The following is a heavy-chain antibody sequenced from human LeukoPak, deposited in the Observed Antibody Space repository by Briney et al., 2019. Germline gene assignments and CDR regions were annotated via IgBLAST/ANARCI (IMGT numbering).Heavy chain of an antibody. CDR3: AKRGVVIRVILVGFHKEAYYFDS. J-gene: IGHJ4*02. CDR1: GITLSNYG. CDR2: ISDSGGRT. D-gene: IGHD3-22*01. V-gene: IGHV3-23*01. Sequence: PGGSLRLSCAVSGITLSNYGMSWVRQAPGKGLVWVAGISDSGGRTKYADSVKGRFTISRDNSKNTLYLQMNSLRAEDTAVYFCAKRGVVIRVILVGFHKEAYYFDSWGQGALVTVSS.